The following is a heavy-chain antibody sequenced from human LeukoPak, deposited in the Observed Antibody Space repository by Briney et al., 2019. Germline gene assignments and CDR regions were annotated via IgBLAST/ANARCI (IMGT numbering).Heavy chain of an antibody. D-gene: IGHD3-10*01. CDR2: ISSSSSTI. CDR1: GLTFSSYG. CDR3: ARDLASYGSGSTYFDY. J-gene: IGHJ4*02. V-gene: IGHV3-48*01. Sequence: PGGSLRLSCAASGLTFSSYGMNWVRQAPGKGLEWVSYISSSSSTIYYADSVKGRFTISRDNAKNSLYLQMNSLRAEDTAVYYCARDLASYGSGSTYFDYWGQGTLVTVSS.